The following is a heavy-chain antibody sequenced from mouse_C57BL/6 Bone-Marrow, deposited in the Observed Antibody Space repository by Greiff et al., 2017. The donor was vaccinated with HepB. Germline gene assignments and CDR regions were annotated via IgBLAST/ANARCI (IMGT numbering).Heavy chain of an antibody. CDR2: ISDGGSYT. CDR1: GFTFSSYA. CDR3: ARVYYGSSYFDY. Sequence: EVQLVESGGGLVKPGGSLKLSCAASGFTFSSYAMSWVRQTPEKRLEWVATISDGGSYTYYPDNVKGRFTISRDNAKNNLYLQMSHLKSEDTAMYYCARVYYGSSYFDYWGQGTTRTVSS. D-gene: IGHD1-1*01. V-gene: IGHV5-4*01. J-gene: IGHJ2*01.